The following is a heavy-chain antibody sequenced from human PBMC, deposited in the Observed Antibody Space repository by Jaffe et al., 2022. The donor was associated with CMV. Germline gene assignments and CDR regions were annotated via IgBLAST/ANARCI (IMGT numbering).Heavy chain of an antibody. V-gene: IGHV3-49*04. J-gene: IGHJ6*03. Sequence: EVQLVESGGGLVQPGRSLRLSCTASGFTFGDYAMSWVRQAPGKGLEWVGFIRSKAYGGTTEYAASVKGRFTISRDDSKSIAYLQMNSLKTEDTAVYYCTRIPLLYYYYYMDVWGKGTTVTVSS. CDR3: TRIPLLYYYYYMDV. CDR2: IRSKAYGGTT. D-gene: IGHD2-15*01. CDR1: GFTFGDYA.